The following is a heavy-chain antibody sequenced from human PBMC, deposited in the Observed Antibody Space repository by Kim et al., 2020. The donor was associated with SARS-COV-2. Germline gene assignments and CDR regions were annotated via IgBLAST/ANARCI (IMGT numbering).Heavy chain of an antibody. D-gene: IGHD3-10*01. J-gene: IGHJ4*02. V-gene: IGHV1-46*01. Sequence: YAQKVTGRVMMTRATSTSTVYMELSSLTSEDTAVFYCARSASGGKEFEYWGQGTLVTVSS. CDR3: ARSASGGKEFEY.